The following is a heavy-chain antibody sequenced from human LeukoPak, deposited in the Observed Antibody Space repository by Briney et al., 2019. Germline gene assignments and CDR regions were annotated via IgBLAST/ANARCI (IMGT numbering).Heavy chain of an antibody. D-gene: IGHD3-3*01. CDR1: GYTFTSYD. J-gene: IGHJ6*03. CDR2: MNPNSGNT. V-gene: IGHV1-8*03. CDR3: ARVSVLRFLEWLHYYMDV. Sequence: ASVKVSCKASGYTFTSYDINWVRQATGQGLEWMGWMNPNSGNTGYAQKLQGRVTITRNTSISTAYMELSSLRSEDTAVYYCARVSVLRFLEWLHYYMDVWGKGTTVTVSS.